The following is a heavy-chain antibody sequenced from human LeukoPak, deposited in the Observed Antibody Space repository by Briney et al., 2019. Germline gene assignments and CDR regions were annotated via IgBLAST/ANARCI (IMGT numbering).Heavy chain of an antibody. J-gene: IGHJ6*03. D-gene: IGHD6-6*01. CDR3: ARHGAARRGGYYYMDV. CDR1: GYSFTSYW. CDR2: IYPVDSDT. V-gene: IGHV5-51*01. Sequence: GESLKISCKGSGYSFTSYWIGWVRQMPGKGVEWVGIIYPVDSDTRYSPFFQGQVTTSDDKSTSTAYLQWSSLKASDTAMYYCARHGAARRGGYYYMDVWGKGTTVTVSS.